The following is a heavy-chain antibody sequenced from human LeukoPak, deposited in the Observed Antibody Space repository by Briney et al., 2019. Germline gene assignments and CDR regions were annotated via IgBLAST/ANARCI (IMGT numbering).Heavy chain of an antibody. CDR2: ISGSGDNT. D-gene: IGHD6-13*01. Sequence: GGSLRLSCAASGFVFSYYAMSWVRQAPGKGLEWVSGISGSGDNTYYADSVKGRLTISRDNSKNMVYLQMDSLRAEDTAVYYCARAYSGPDYWGQGTLVTVSS. CDR3: ARAYSGPDY. CDR1: GFVFSYYA. V-gene: IGHV3-23*01. J-gene: IGHJ4*02.